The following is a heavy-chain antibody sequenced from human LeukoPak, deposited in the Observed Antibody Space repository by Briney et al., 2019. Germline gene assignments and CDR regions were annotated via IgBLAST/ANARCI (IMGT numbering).Heavy chain of an antibody. CDR3: ARDQEGEDFGVVIGVYYYYYGMDV. J-gene: IGHJ6*02. D-gene: IGHD3-3*01. Sequence: GGSLRLSCAASGFTFSSYWMHWVRQAPGKGLVWVSRINSDGSSTSYADSVKGRFTISRDNAKNTLYLQMNSLRAEDTAVYYCARDQEGEDFGVVIGVYYYYYGMDVWGQGTTVTVSS. V-gene: IGHV3-74*01. CDR2: INSDGSST. CDR1: GFTFSSYW.